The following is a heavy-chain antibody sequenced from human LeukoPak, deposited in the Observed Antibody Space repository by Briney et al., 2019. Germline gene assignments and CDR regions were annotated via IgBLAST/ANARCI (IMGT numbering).Heavy chain of an antibody. V-gene: IGHV4-59*01. J-gene: IGHJ6*03. CDR3: ARDRYYMDV. CDR1: GGSISSYY. CDR2: IYYSGST. Sequence: KPSETPSLTCTVSGGSISSYYWSWIRQPPGKGLEWIGYIYYSGSTNYNPSLKSRVTISVDTSKNQFSLKLSSVTAADTAVYYCARDRYYMDVWGKGTTVTVSS.